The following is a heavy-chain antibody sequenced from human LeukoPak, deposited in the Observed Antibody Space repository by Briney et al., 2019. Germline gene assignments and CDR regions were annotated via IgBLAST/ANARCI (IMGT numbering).Heavy chain of an antibody. V-gene: IGHV3-74*01. D-gene: IGHD1-26*01. J-gene: IGHJ4*02. CDR2: INSDGSSI. CDR1: GFTFSSYW. CDR3: ARARYSGSHLDY. Sequence: GGSLRLSCAASGFTFSSYWMHWVRQAPGKGLVWVSRINSDGSSISYADSVKGRFTISRDNAKNTLYLQMNSLTAEDAAVYYCARARYSGSHLDYWGQGTLVTVSS.